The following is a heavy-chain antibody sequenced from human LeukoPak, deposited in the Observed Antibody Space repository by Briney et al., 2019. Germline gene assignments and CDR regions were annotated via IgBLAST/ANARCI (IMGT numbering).Heavy chain of an antibody. CDR3: ATTLTGYPDDYFDY. V-gene: IGHV3-7*01. CDR1: KFTFSHYW. D-gene: IGHD3-9*01. CDR2: TNQDGSNI. J-gene: IGHJ4*02. Sequence: PGGSLRLSCAASKFTFSHYWMSWVRQAPGKGLERVAHTNQDGSNIYYVDSVRGRFTISRDNAKNSLYLQMNSLRAEDTAVYYCATTLTGYPDDYFDYWGQGTLVTVSS.